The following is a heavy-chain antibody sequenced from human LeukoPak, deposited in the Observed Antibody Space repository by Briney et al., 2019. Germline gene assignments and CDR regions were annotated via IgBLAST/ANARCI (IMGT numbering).Heavy chain of an antibody. Sequence: PSETLSLTCTVSGGSISSYYWSWIRQPPGKGLEWIGYIYYSGSTNYNPSLKSRVTISVDTSKNQFSLKLSSVTAADTAVYHCASSGLSYYDFWSGYFHFDYWGQGTLVTVSS. V-gene: IGHV4-59*01. CDR3: ASSGLSYYDFWSGYFHFDY. D-gene: IGHD3-3*01. CDR1: GGSISSYY. CDR2: IYYSGST. J-gene: IGHJ4*02.